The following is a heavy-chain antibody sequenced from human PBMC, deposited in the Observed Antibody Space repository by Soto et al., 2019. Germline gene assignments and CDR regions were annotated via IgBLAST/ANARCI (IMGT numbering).Heavy chain of an antibody. Sequence: LSLTCTVSSGSITSVNSYWSWIRQFPGKGLEWIGYIYYSGSSYYNPSLKGRVTISEDTSKKQFSLKLNSVTAADTAVYYCARGSSGWSSIRLDDWGQGTLVTVSS. CDR3: ARGSSGWSSIRLDD. D-gene: IGHD6-19*01. CDR2: IYYSGSS. CDR1: SGSITSVNSY. J-gene: IGHJ4*02. V-gene: IGHV4-31*03.